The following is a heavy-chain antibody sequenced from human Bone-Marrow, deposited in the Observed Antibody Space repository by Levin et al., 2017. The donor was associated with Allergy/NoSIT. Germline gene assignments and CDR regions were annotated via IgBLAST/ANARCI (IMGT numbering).Heavy chain of an antibody. CDR1: GGSISSYY. D-gene: IGHD1-26*01. CDR2: MYYSGNT. J-gene: IGHJ6*02. Sequence: SETLSLTCTVSGGSISSYYWSWIRQPPGKGLEWIGCMYYSGNTKYTPSLKSRVTISLDTSKNQFSLKLISVTDADTAVYYCGRERGILGDTNYYYGMDVWGQGTTVTVSS. CDR3: GRERGILGDTNYYYGMDV. V-gene: IGHV4-59*01.